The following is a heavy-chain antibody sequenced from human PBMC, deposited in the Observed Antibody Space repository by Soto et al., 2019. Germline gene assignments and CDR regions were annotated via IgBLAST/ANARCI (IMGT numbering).Heavy chain of an antibody. CDR2: INASGRP. V-gene: IGHV4-34*10. D-gene: IGHD3-10*01. J-gene: IGHJ5*02. Sequence: QVQLQESGPGLVKPSETLSLTCSVYGGSFSSHYWSWIRQPPGKGLEWIGEINASGRPTYNPSLTSRITISVDTSKNQFSLNLTSVTAADTAVCYCARDSVGTGWFDPWGQGTLVTVSS. CDR1: GGSFSSHY. CDR3: ARDSVGTGWFDP.